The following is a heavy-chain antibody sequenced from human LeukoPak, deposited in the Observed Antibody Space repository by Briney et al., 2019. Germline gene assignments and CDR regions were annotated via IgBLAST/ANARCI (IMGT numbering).Heavy chain of an antibody. D-gene: IGHD6-13*01. Sequence: GGSLRLSCAASGYTFSSYWMSWVRQAPGKGLEWVANIKQEGSEKYYVDSVKGRFSISRDNAKNSLYLQMNSLRADDTAVYYCARLIPFYRDYSSSWYFDYWGQGTLVTVSS. V-gene: IGHV3-7*05. CDR1: GYTFSSYW. CDR2: IKQEGSEK. CDR3: ARLIPFYRDYSSSWYFDY. J-gene: IGHJ4*02.